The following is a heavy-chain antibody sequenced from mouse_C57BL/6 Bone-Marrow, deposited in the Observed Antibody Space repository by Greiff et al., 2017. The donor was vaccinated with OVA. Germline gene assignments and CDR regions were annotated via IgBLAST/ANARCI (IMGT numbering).Heavy chain of an antibody. J-gene: IGHJ4*01. CDR1: GYTFPSYW. CDR3: ARTPHDYYYAMDY. CDR2: IYPGSGST. V-gene: IGHV1-55*01. Sequence: VQLQQPGAELVKPGASVKMSCKASGYTFPSYWITWVKQRPGQGLEWIGNIYPGSGSTNYNEKFKSKATLTVDTSSSTAYMQLSSLTSEDSAVYYCARTPHDYYYAMDYWGQGTSVTVSS.